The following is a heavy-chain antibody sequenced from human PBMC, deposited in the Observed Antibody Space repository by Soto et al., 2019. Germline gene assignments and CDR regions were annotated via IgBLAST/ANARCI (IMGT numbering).Heavy chain of an antibody. CDR2: ISSDGTTT. Sequence: EVQLVESGGGLVQSGGSLGLSCVASGFSFRSYWMHWVRQAPGKGLVWVARISSDGTTTTYADSANGRFTVSRDNAANTLDLLRGALGAEYTAVYYCTSEYYGVLTGYYNDYWGQGPLVTVSS. D-gene: IGHD3-9*01. J-gene: IGHJ4*02. V-gene: IGHV3-74*01. CDR1: GFSFRSYW. CDR3: TSEYYGVLTGYYNDY.